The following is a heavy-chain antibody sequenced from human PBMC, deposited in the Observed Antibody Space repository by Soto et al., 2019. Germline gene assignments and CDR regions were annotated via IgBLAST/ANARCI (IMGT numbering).Heavy chain of an antibody. CDR3: AGDRAGYGDSKWGLDL. J-gene: IGHJ2*01. CDR1: GGSVSSDNYY. CDR2: IYYSGST. V-gene: IGHV4-61*01. Sequence: QVQLQESGPGLVKPSETLSLTCSVSGGSVSSDNYYWSWIRQPPGKGLEWIGYIYYSGSTDYNPPPKSRVTIPVDTSKNQFSLKLSSVTAADTAVYYCAGDRAGYGDSKWGLDLWGRGTLVTVSS. D-gene: IGHD4-17*01.